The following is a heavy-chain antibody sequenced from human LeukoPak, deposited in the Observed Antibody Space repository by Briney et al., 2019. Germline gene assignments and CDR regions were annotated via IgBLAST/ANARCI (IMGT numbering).Heavy chain of an antibody. CDR1: DGSISGYY. Sequence: SETLSLTCTVSDGSISGYYRTWIRQPPGKGLEWIGYIYYSGSTNYNPSLKSRVTISVDTSKNQFSLKLSSVTAADTAVYYCARDSYYYDSSGYSSRRAFDIWGQGTMVTVSS. J-gene: IGHJ3*02. D-gene: IGHD3-22*01. V-gene: IGHV4-59*01. CDR2: IYYSGST. CDR3: ARDSYYYDSSGYSSRRAFDI.